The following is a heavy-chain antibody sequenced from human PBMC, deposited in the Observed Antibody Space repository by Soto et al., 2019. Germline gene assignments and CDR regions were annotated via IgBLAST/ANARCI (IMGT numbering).Heavy chain of an antibody. CDR3: ASRRTLHYYGMDV. J-gene: IGHJ6*02. Sequence: EVQLVDSGGGLVQPGGSLRLSCAASGFTFSSYSMNWVLQATGKGLEWVSYLSSSSSTIYYADSVKGRFTISRDNAKNSLYLQMNSLRDEDTAVYYCASRRTLHYYGMDVWGQGTTVTVSS. CDR1: GFTFSSYS. V-gene: IGHV3-48*02. CDR2: LSSSSSTI.